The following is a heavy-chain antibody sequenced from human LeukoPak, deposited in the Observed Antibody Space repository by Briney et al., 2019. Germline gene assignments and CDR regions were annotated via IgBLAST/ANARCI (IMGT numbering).Heavy chain of an antibody. CDR3: ARHEYSGSYYGLSWFDP. CDR2: IFYSGSS. D-gene: IGHD1-26*01. Sequence: SETLSLTCTLSARSLSSSGYYWGWLRQPPGTGREGLASIFYSGSSYNNPSLKSRVTISVDTSKNQLSLKLSSLTAADTAVYYCARHEYSGSYYGLSWFDPWGQGTLVTVSS. J-gene: IGHJ5*02. CDR1: ARSLSSSGYY. V-gene: IGHV4-39*01.